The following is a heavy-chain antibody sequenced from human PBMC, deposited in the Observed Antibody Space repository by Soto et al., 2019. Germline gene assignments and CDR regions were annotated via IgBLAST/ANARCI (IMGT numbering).Heavy chain of an antibody. J-gene: IGHJ4*02. CDR1: GFTFSSYW. Sequence: EVQLVESGGGLVQPGGSLRLSCAASGFTFSSYWMHWVRQAPGKGLVWASRINSDGSSTSYADSVKGRFTISRDNAKTTLYLQMNSLRAEDTAVYYCVRTSLVVAAATREDYWGQGTLVTVSS. D-gene: IGHD2-15*01. CDR3: VRTSLVVAAATREDY. V-gene: IGHV3-74*01. CDR2: INSDGSST.